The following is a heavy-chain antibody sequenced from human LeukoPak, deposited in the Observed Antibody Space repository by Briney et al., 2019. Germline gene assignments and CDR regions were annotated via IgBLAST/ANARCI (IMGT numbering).Heavy chain of an antibody. J-gene: IGHJ5*02. CDR2: IYYSGST. D-gene: IGHD2-2*01. V-gene: IGHV4-59*01. CDR3: ARERVIVVVPAGYRWFDP. Sequence: PSETLSLTCTVSGGSISSYYWSWIRQPPGKGLEWIGYIYYSGSTNYNPSLKSRVTISVDTSKNQFSLKLSSVTAADTAVYYCARERVIVVVPAGYRWFDPWGQGTLVTVSS. CDR1: GGSISSYY.